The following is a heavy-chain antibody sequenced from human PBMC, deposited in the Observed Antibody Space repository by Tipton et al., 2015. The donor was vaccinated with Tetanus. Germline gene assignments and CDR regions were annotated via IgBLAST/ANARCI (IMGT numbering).Heavy chain of an antibody. Sequence: TLSLTCSVSGDSITSGHFYWSWVRQPPGKGLEWIGYISSSGSPYYSPSLKSRLTLSVDTSKGQFSLKLTAVTAADTAVYYCARDIGAVRGVIQYWGQGTLVTVSS. CDR1: GDSITSGHFY. V-gene: IGHV4-30-4*01. J-gene: IGHJ4*02. CDR2: ISSSGSP. CDR3: ARDIGAVRGVIQY. D-gene: IGHD3-10*01.